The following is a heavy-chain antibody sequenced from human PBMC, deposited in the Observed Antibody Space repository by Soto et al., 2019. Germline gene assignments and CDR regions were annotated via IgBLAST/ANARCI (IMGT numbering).Heavy chain of an antibody. J-gene: IGHJ3*02. CDR3: AKARADTIFGIDAFDI. V-gene: IGHV3-23*01. CDR1: GFTFSSYA. Sequence: EVQLLESGGGLVQPGGSLRLSCAASGFTFSSYAMSWVRQAPGKGLEWVSAISGSGGSTYYADSVKGRFTISRDNSKNTLYLQMTSLRAEDTAVYYCAKARADTIFGIDAFDIWGQGTMVTVS. CDR2: ISGSGGST. D-gene: IGHD3-3*01.